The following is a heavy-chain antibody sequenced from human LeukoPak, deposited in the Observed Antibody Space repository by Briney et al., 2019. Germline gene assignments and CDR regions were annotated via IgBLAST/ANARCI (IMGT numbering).Heavy chain of an antibody. J-gene: IGHJ4*02. CDR3: ARVSFRSGGRWVFDY. V-gene: IGHV4-59*01. CDR2: IYYSGST. D-gene: IGHD1-26*01. CDR1: GGSISSYY. Sequence: SETLSLTCTVSGGSISSYYWSWIRQPPGKGLEWIGYIYYSGSTNYNPSLKSRVTISVDTSKNQSSLKLSSVTAADTAVYYCARVSFRSGGRWVFDYWGQGTLVTVSS.